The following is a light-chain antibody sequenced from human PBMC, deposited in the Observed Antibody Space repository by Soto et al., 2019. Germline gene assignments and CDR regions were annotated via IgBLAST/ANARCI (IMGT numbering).Light chain of an antibody. V-gene: IGLV1-47*01. CDR2: KNN. Sequence: QTVVTQPPSASGTPGQRVTISCSGSSSNIGSNFVYWYQQLPGTAPKLLIFKNNQRPSGVPDRFSGSKSGTSASLAISGFRSGDEADYYCATLDDSLNDYVFATGTKLTVL. CDR1: SSNIGSNF. J-gene: IGLJ1*01. CDR3: ATLDDSLNDYV.